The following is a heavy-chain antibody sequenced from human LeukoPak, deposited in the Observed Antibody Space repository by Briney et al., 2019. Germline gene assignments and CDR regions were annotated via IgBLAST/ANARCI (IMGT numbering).Heavy chain of an antibody. CDR1: EFTFNRYW. Sequence: GGSLRLSCAASEFTFNRYWMCWLRQAPGKGLEWVANIKHDGSEAHYVDSVKGRFTISRDNAKNSLSLQMNSLNVDDTGVYFCTRDALFGSGRTHLDFWSQGTLVSVSS. CDR3: TRDALFGSGRTHLDF. CDR2: IKHDGSEA. D-gene: IGHD3-10*01. V-gene: IGHV3-7*04. J-gene: IGHJ4*02.